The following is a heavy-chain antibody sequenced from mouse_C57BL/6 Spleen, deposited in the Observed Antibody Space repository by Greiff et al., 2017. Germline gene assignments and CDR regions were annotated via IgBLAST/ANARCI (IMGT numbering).Heavy chain of an antibody. D-gene: IGHD2-5*01. J-gene: IGHJ4*01. Sequence: QVQLQQPGAELVKPGASVKLSCKASGYTFTSYWMQWVKQRPGQGLEWIGEIDPSDSYTNYNQKFKGKATLTVDTSSSTAYMQLSSLTSEDSAVYYCARSSKAYAMDYWGQGTSVTVSS. V-gene: IGHV1-50*01. CDR1: GYTFTSYW. CDR2: IDPSDSYT. CDR3: ARSSKAYAMDY.